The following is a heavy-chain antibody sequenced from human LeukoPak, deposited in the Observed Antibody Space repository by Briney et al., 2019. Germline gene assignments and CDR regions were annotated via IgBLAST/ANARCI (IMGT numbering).Heavy chain of an antibody. V-gene: IGHV3-53*01. J-gene: IGHJ4*02. CDR2: IYSGGST. CDR3: ARNCALDY. D-gene: IGHD1-1*01. Sequence: GGSQRLSCAACGCTVSSNYMTGVRQARGKGLSWVSVIYSGGSTYYAGSLKGRFTIARDNSKNTLFRQMNSLRAEDTAVYYSARNCALDYWGQGTLVAVSS. CDR1: GCTVSSNY.